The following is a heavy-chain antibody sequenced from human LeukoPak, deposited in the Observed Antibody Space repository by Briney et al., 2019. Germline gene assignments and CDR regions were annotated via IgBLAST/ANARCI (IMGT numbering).Heavy chain of an antibody. CDR1: GFTFSNAW. D-gene: IGHD1-26*01. CDR2: IKTKTDGGTT. J-gene: IGHJ3*02. Sequence: PGGSLRLSCAASGFTFSNAWMSWVRQAPWKGLEWVGRIKTKTDGGTTDYAAPVKGRFTISRDDSKNTLYLLMNSLKTEDTAVYYCTTEVLEGATVGTFDIWGQGTMVTVSS. CDR3: TTEVLEGATVGTFDI. V-gene: IGHV3-15*01.